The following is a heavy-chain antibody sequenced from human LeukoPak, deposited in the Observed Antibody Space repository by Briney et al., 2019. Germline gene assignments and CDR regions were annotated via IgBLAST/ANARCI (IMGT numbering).Heavy chain of an antibody. D-gene: IGHD2-8*02. CDR3: ARNRGPCTGGTCYPDY. CDR1: GFSFRSYG. V-gene: IGHV3-30*03. CDR2: ISYDGSNK. J-gene: IGHJ4*02. Sequence: GGSLRLSCAASGFSFRSYGMHWVRQTPGKGLEWVAVISYDGSNKYYADSVKGRFTISRDNSKNTLYLQMNSLRPEDTAVYYCARNRGPCTGGTCYPDYWGQGTLVTVSS.